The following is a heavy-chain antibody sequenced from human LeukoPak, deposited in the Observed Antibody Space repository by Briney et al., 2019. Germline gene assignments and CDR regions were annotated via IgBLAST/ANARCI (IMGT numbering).Heavy chain of an antibody. J-gene: IGHJ4*02. CDR2: IYHSGST. CDR1: GFTFSDYY. Sequence: GSLRLSCAASGFTFSDYYMSWIRQPPGKGLEWIGSIYHSGSTYYNPSLKSRVTISVDTSKNQFSLKLSSVTAADTAVYYCARSLALGSDPPYYFDYWGQGTLVTVSS. CDR3: ARSLALGSDPPYYFDY. V-gene: IGHV4-38-2*01.